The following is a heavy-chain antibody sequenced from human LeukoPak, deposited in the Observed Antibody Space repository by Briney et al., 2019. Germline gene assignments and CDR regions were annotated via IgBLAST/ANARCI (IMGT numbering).Heavy chain of an antibody. CDR2: ISWNSGSI. CDR3: AKDNEYSSATPDAFDI. Sequence: GRSLRLSCAASGFTFDDYAMHWVRQAPGKGLEWVSGISWNSGSIGYADSVKGRFTISRDNAKNSLYLQMNSLRAEDTALYYCAKDNEYSSATPDAFDIWGQGTMVTASS. V-gene: IGHV3-9*01. D-gene: IGHD6-6*01. J-gene: IGHJ3*02. CDR1: GFTFDDYA.